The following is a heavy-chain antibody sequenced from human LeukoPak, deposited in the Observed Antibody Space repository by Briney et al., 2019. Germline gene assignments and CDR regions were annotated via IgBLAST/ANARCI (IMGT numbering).Heavy chain of an antibody. Sequence: ASVKVSCKASGYTFTGYYMHWVRQAPGQGLEWMGWINPNSGGTNYAQKFQGRVTMTRDTSISTAYMELSRLRSDDTAVYYCARGQWFVPAAPDYWGQGTLVTVSS. D-gene: IGHD2-2*01. CDR2: INPNSGGT. J-gene: IGHJ4*02. CDR1: GYTFTGYY. V-gene: IGHV1-2*02. CDR3: ARGQWFVPAAPDY.